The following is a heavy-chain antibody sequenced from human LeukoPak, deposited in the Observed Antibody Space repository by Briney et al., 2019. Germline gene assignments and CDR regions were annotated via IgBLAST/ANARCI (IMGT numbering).Heavy chain of an antibody. CDR2: ISSSSSYI. CDR3: ARAIEWYSSGLKVAAFDI. J-gene: IGHJ3*02. Sequence: GGSLRLSCAASGFTFSSYSMNWVRQAPGKGLEWVSSISSSSSYIYYADSVKGRFTISRDNAKNSLYLQMNSLRAEDTAVYYCARAIEWYSSGLKVAAFDIWGQGTMVTVSS. D-gene: IGHD6-19*01. CDR1: GFTFSSYS. V-gene: IGHV3-21*01.